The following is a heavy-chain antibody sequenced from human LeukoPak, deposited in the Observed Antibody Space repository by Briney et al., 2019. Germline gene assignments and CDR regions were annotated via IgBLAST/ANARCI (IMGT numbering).Heavy chain of an antibody. V-gene: IGHV4-59*01. Sequence: SETLSLTCTVSGGSISSYYWSWIRQPPGKGLEWIGYIYYSGSTNYNPSLKSRVTISVDTSKNQFSLKLSSVTAADTAVYYCARAAGTGPVETFDIWGQGTMVTVSS. CDR2: IYYSGST. CDR3: ARAAGTGPVETFDI. D-gene: IGHD6-13*01. J-gene: IGHJ3*02. CDR1: GGSISSYY.